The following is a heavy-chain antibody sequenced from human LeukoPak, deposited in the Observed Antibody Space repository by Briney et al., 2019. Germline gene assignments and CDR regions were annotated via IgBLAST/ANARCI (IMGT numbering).Heavy chain of an antibody. V-gene: IGHV1-69*13. CDR3: ARDLQRYCSGGSCYRGPFDY. CDR1: GGTFSSYA. CDR2: IIPTFGTA. J-gene: IGHJ4*02. Sequence: SVKVSCKASGGTFSSYAISWVRQAPGQGLEWMGGIIPTFGTANYAQKFQGRVTITADESTSTAYMELSSLRSEDTAVYYCARDLQRYCSGGSCYRGPFDYWGQGTLVTVSS. D-gene: IGHD2-15*01.